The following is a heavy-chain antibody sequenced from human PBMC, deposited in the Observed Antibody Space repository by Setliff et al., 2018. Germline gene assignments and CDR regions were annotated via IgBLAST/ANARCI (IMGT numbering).Heavy chain of an antibody. CDR1: GASISTTYYY. J-gene: IGHJ4*02. D-gene: IGHD4-4*01. CDR3: ARRGREMSTVRFFHS. CDR2: IYQNGIT. V-gene: IGHV4-39*01. Sequence: SETLSLTCSVSGASISTTYYYWDWIRQSPEKGLEWIGTIYQNGITYYNPSLATHFTMSVDTSKNQFFLKMHSVTTADTAVYYCARRGREMSTVRFFHSWGQGVLVTVSS.